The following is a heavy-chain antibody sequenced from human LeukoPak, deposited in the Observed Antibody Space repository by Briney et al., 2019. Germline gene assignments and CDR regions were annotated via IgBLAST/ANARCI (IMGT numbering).Heavy chain of an antibody. CDR2: IYYSGST. D-gene: IGHD1-26*01. V-gene: IGHV4-59*08. Sequence: SETLSLTCTLSGRSISSYYWSWIRQPPGKGLEWIGYIYYSGSTNYNPSLKSRVTISVDTTKNQFALKLSSVTAADTAVYYCARGGNYWGQGTLVTVSS. CDR1: GRSISSYY. CDR3: ARGGNY. J-gene: IGHJ4*02.